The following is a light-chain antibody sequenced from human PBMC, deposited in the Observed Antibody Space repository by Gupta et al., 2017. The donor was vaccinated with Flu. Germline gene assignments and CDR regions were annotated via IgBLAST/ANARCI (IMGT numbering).Light chain of an antibody. J-gene: IGLJ3*02. CDR3: LAYAGTYTWV. CDR2: DVT. Sequence: YAQHPGPCPKLIIYDVTNRPSGVPDRSPASKSGNTASLIISGLLPEDEADYYCLAYAGTYTWVFGGGTKLTVL. V-gene: IGLV2-11*03.